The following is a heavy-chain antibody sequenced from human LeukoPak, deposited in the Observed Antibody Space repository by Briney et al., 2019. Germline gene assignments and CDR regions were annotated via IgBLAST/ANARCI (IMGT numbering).Heavy chain of an antibody. CDR3: ARVNYYDSSGSKFLDY. V-gene: IGHV4-39*07. D-gene: IGHD3-22*01. Sequence: SETLSLTCTVSGGSISSSSYYWGWIRQPPGKELEWIGEIYHSGSTNYNPSLKSRVTISVDKSKNQFSLKLSSVTAADTAVYYCARVNYYDSSGSKFLDYWGQGTLVTVSS. CDR2: IYHSGST. J-gene: IGHJ4*02. CDR1: GGSISSSSYY.